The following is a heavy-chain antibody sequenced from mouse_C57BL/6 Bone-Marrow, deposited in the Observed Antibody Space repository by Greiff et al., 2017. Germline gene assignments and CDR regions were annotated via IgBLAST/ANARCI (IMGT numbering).Heavy chain of an antibody. Sequence: EVKLVESGGDLVKPGGSLKLSCAASGFTFSSYGMSWVRQTPDKRLEWVATISSGGSYTYYPDSVKGRFTISRDNAKNTLYLQISRLKSEDTAMYYCARQRGSDDYGYFDYWGQGTTLTVSS. CDR1: GFTFSSYG. J-gene: IGHJ2*01. V-gene: IGHV5-6*02. CDR3: ARQRGSDDYGYFDY. D-gene: IGHD2-4*01. CDR2: ISSGGSYT.